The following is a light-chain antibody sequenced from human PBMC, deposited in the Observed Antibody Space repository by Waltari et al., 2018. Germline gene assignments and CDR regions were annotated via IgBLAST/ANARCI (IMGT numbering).Light chain of an antibody. CDR3: QQYYTTPT. CDR1: QTLFYSSNIKNY. Sequence: DIVMTQSPDSLAVSLGERATINCKSSQTLFYSSNIKNYLAWYQLKPGQPPKLLIVWASARESGVPDRFSGSGSATDFTLTIDTLQAEDVAVYYCQQYYTTPTFGQGTKVEIK. J-gene: IGKJ1*01. V-gene: IGKV4-1*01. CDR2: WAS.